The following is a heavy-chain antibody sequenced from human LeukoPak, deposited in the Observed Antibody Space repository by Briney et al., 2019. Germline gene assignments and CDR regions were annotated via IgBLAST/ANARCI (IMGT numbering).Heavy chain of an antibody. CDR3: ARADDILAWGAFDI. Sequence: GGSLRLSCAASGFTFSSYEMNWVRQAPGKGLEWVSYISSSGSTIYYADSVKGRFTISRDNAKNSLYLQMNSLRAEDTAVYYCARADDILAWGAFDIWGQGTMVTVSS. D-gene: IGHD3-9*01. CDR1: GFTFSSYE. J-gene: IGHJ3*02. CDR2: ISSSGSTI. V-gene: IGHV3-48*03.